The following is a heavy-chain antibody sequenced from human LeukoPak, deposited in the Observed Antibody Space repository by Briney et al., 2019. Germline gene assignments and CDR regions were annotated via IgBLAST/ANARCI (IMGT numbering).Heavy chain of an antibody. CDR1: GFTFSSYG. Sequence: GGSLRLSCAASGFTFSSYGMTWVRQAPGKGLEWVSSISSSSTYIYQADPVKGRFTISRDNAKNSLYLQMSSLRDEDTAVYFCVRDPHGDSWGQGTLVTVSS. CDR3: VRDPHGDS. V-gene: IGHV3-21*01. CDR2: ISSSSTYI. J-gene: IGHJ4*02.